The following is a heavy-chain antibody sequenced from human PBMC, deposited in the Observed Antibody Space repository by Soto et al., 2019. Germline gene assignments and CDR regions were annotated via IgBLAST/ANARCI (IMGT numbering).Heavy chain of an antibody. J-gene: IGHJ4*02. V-gene: IGHV3-30-3*01. CDR3: ARAPLAYSSSWYFFDPSLDY. CDR2: IPYDGSNK. CDR1: GFTFSSYA. D-gene: IGHD6-13*01. Sequence: GGSLRLSCAPSGFTFSSYAMHWVRQAPGKGLEWVAVIPYDGSNKYYADSVKGRFTISRDNSKNTLYLQMNSLRAEDTAVYYCARAPLAYSSSWYFFDPSLDYWGQGTPVTVSS.